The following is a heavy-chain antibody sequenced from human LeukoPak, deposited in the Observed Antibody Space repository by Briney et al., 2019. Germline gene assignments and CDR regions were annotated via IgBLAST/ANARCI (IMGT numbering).Heavy chain of an antibody. J-gene: IGHJ3*02. CDR2: ISYDGSNK. D-gene: IGHD2-21*02. CDR1: GFTFSSYG. Sequence: PGGSLRLSCAASGFTFSSYGMHWVRQAPGKGLEWVAVISYDGSNKYYADSVKGRFTISRDNSKNTLYLQMNSLRAEDTAVYYCAKGGIVVVTAIDAFDIWGQGTMVTVSS. CDR3: AKGGIVVVTAIDAFDI. V-gene: IGHV3-30*18.